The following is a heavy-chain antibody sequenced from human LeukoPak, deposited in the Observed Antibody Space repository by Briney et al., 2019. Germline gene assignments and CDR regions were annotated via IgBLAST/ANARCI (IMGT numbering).Heavy chain of an antibody. CDR2: ISSSSSYI. CDR1: GFTFSSYS. J-gene: IGHJ4*02. D-gene: IGHD3-22*01. CDR3: AREGHYDSRAPPDY. Sequence: GGSLRLSCAASGFTFSSYSMNWVRQAPGKGLEWVSSISSSSSYIYYADSVKGRFTIPRDNAKNSLYLQMNSLRAEDTAVYYCAREGHYDSRAPPDYWGQGTLVTVSS. V-gene: IGHV3-21*01.